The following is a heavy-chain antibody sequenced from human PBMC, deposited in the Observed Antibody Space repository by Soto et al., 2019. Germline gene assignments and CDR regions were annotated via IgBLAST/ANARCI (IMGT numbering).Heavy chain of an antibody. CDR3: ARLYYYDSSGYYYVNWFDP. V-gene: IGHV5-51*01. CDR2: IYPGDSDT. J-gene: IGHJ5*02. CDR1: GYSFTSYW. D-gene: IGHD3-22*01. Sequence: GESLKISCKGSGYSFTSYWIGWVRQMPGKGLEWRGIIYPGDSDTRYSPSFQGQVTISADKSISTAYLQWSSLKASDTAMYYCARLYYYDSSGYYYVNWFDPWGQGTLVTVSS.